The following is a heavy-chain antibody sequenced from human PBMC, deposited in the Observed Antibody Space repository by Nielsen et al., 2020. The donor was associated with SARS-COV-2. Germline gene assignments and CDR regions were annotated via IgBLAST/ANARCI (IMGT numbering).Heavy chain of an antibody. CDR1: GGTFSSYA. D-gene: IGHD6-19*01. Sequence: SVKVSCKASGGTFSSYAISWVRQAPGQGLEWMGGIIPIFGTANYAQKFQGRVTITADESTSTAYMELSSLRSEDTAVYYCARDRPAVAGTSRFDPWGQGTLVTVSS. J-gene: IGHJ5*02. V-gene: IGHV1-69*13. CDR2: IIPIFGTA. CDR3: ARDRPAVAGTSRFDP.